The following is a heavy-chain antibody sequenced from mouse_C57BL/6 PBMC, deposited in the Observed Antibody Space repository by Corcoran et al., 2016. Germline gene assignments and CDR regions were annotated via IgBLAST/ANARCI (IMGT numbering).Heavy chain of an antibody. CDR2: IYPGSGNT. D-gene: IGHD2-2*01. CDR3: ARERAYGYDLGFAY. CDR1: GYTFTDYY. J-gene: IGHJ3*01. V-gene: IGHV1-84*01. Sequence: QIQLKQSGPELVKPGASVKISCKASGYTFTDYYRNWVKQRPGQGLEWIGWIYPGSGNTKYNEKFKGKATLTVDTSSSTAYMQLSSLTSEDSAVYFCARERAYGYDLGFAYWGQGTLVTVSA.